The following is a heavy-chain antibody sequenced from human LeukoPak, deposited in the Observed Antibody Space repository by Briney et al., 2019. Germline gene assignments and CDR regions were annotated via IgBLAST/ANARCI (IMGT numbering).Heavy chain of an antibody. J-gene: IGHJ4*02. V-gene: IGHV3-21*01. D-gene: IGHD2-15*01. Sequence: GGSLRLSCAASGFTFSSYSMNWVRQAPGKGLEWVSSISSSSSYIYYADSVKGRFTISRDNAKNSLYLQMNSLRAEDTAVYYCARLAGTAGGYFFDYWGQGALVTVSS. CDR1: GFTFSSYS. CDR2: ISSSSSYI. CDR3: ARLAGTAGGYFFDY.